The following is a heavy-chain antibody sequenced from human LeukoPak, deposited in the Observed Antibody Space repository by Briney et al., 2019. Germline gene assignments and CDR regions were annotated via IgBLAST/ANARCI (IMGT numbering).Heavy chain of an antibody. J-gene: IGHJ4*02. CDR1: GGSISSGGYY. CDR3: ARAPIWNGYCFDY. D-gene: IGHD3-3*01. V-gene: IGHV4-31*03. CDR2: IYYSGST. Sequence: SETLSLTCTVSGGSISSGGYYWSWIRQHPGKGLEWIGYIYYSGSTYYNPSLKSRVTISVDTSKNQFSLKLSSVTAADTAVYYCARAPIWNGYCFDYWGQGTLVTVSS.